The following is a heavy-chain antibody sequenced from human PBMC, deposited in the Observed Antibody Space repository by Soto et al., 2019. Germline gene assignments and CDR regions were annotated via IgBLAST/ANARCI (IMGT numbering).Heavy chain of an antibody. D-gene: IGHD3-10*01. V-gene: IGHV1-8*01. CDR3: AKVSRKGSAIDLDY. CDR1: GYTFSNYD. CDR2: VNPNNGDT. Sequence: QVQLVQSGAELKKPGASVKVSCKASGYTFSNYDMNWVRQATGQGPEWIGWVNPNNGDTGYAQKFQGRVTLTTDISTTTAYMELTSRRSEDTAIYYCAKVSRKGSAIDLDYWGQGTLITVSS. J-gene: IGHJ4*02.